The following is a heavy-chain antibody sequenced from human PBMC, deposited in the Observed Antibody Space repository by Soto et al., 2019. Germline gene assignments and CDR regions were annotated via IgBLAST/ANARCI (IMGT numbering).Heavy chain of an antibody. CDR2: IYWDNDK. CDR3: AHLMITYGGVIADDAFDV. J-gene: IGHJ3*01. CDR1: GFSLTTRQVG. Sequence: QITLKESGPTLVEPTQTLTLTCTFSGFSLTTRQVGVGWNRQPPGQALEWLAVIYWDNDKRYSPSLERRLTITTDTSKNQVVLTMTNMDPMVTATYYCAHLMITYGGVIADDAFDVWGQGTMVTVSS. D-gene: IGHD3-16*02. V-gene: IGHV2-5*02.